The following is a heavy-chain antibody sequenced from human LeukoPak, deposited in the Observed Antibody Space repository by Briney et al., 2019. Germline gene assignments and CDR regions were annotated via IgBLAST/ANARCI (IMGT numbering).Heavy chain of an antibody. CDR2: IYYSGST. J-gene: IGHJ4*02. V-gene: IGHV4-59*01. CDR3: ARGEKPYFDY. Sequence: SVTLSLTCTVSGGSISSYYWSWIRQPPGKGLEWIGYIYYSGSTNYNPSLKSRVTISVDTSKNQFSLKLSSVTAADTAVYYCARGEKPYFDYWGQGTLVTVSS. CDR1: GGSISSYY.